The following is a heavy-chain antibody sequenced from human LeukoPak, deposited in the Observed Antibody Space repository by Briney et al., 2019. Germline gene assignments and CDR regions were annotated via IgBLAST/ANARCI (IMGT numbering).Heavy chain of an antibody. Sequence: ASVKVSCKASGGTFSSYAISWVRQAPGQGLEWMGGIIPIFGTANYAQKFQGRVTITTDESTSTAYMELSSLRSEDTAVYYCARGAAVGTTSGSVDFDYWGQGTLVTVSS. CDR3: ARGAAVGTTSGSVDFDY. V-gene: IGHV1-69*05. J-gene: IGHJ4*02. CDR1: GGTFSSYA. D-gene: IGHD1-26*01. CDR2: IIPIFGTA.